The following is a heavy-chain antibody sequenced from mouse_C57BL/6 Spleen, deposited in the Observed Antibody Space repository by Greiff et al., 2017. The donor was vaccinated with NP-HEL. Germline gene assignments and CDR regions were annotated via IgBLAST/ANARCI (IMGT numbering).Heavy chain of an antibody. Sequence: EVQLQESGPGLVKPSQSLSLTCSVTGYSITSGYYWYWIRQFPGNKLEWMGYISYDGSNNYNPSLKNRISITRDTSKNQFFLKLNSVTTEDTATYYCANYDEGRGYAMDYWGQGTSVTVSS. J-gene: IGHJ4*01. D-gene: IGHD2-4*01. CDR1: GYSITSGYY. V-gene: IGHV3-6*01. CDR2: ISYDGSN. CDR3: ANYDEGRGYAMDY.